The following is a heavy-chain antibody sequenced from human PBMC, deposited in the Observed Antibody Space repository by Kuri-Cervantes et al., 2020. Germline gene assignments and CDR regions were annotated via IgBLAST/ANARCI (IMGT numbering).Heavy chain of an antibody. Sequence: ASVKVSCKASGYTFNSYGNSYGTSWVRQAPGQGLEWMGWISAYNGNTNYAQKLQGRVTMTTDTSTSTAYMELRSLRSDDTVVYYCARVARYFDWLGDYWGQGTLVTVSS. CDR2: ISAYNGNT. CDR3: ARVARYFDWLGDY. D-gene: IGHD3-9*01. J-gene: IGHJ4*02. CDR1: GYTFNSYG. V-gene: IGHV1-18*01.